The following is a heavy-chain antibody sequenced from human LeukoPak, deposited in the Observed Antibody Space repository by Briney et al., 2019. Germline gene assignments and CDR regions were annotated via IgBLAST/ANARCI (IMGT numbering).Heavy chain of an antibody. CDR2: ISYSGST. V-gene: IGHV4-59*01. CDR3: ARVGGDSSVNAFDI. D-gene: IGHD5-18*01. CDR1: GGSISSYY. J-gene: IGHJ3*02. Sequence: SETLSLTCTVSGGSISSYYWSWIRQPPGKGLEWIGYISYSGSTNYKPSLKSRVTISGDMSKNQFPLKLSSVTAADTAVYYCARVGGDSSVNAFDIWGQGTMVTISS.